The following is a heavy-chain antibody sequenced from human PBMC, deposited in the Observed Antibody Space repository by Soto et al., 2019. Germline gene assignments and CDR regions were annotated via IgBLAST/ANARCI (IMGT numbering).Heavy chain of an antibody. V-gene: IGHV4-59*01. Sequence: SLTCHVSGRTIRSFYWGWVRQPPGERVGSVGVVSYNGPTSYSHSLKSRVTISVDKPNSFSLKMDSVTPADTAVYYCARMITFGGVNFDYWGQGPQVTVSS. CDR1: GRTIRSFY. CDR3: ARMITFGGVNFDY. J-gene: IGHJ4*02. D-gene: IGHD3-16*01. CDR2: VSYNGPT.